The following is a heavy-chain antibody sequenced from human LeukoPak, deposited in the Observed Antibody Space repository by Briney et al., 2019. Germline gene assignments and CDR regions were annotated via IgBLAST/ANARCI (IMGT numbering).Heavy chain of an antibody. CDR2: IIPIFGTA. CDR1: GGTFSSYA. Sequence: GASVKVSCKASGGTFSSYAISWGRQAPGQGLEWMGRIIPIFGTANYAQKFQGRVTIITDESTSTAYMELSSLRSEDTAVYYCARVICSGGSCYGHFDYWGQGTLVTVSS. CDR3: ARVICSGGSCYGHFDY. D-gene: IGHD2-15*01. J-gene: IGHJ4*02. V-gene: IGHV1-69*05.